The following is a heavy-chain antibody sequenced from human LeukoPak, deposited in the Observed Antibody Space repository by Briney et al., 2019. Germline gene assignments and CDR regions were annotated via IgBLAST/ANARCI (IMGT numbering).Heavy chain of an antibody. CDR1: GGSISGYY. CDR2: IYHSGST. V-gene: IGHV4-38-2*02. J-gene: IGHJ4*02. Sequence: PSETLSLTCTVSGGSISGYYWSWIRQPPGKGLEWIGSIYHSGSTYYNPSLKSRVTISVDTSKNQFSLKLSSVTAADTAVYYCARDRSSAYDIDYWGQGTLVTVSS. CDR3: ARDRSSAYDIDY. D-gene: IGHD6-6*01.